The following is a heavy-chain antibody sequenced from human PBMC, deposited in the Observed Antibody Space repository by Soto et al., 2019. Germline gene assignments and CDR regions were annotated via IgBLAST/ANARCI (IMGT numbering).Heavy chain of an antibody. CDR2: IYYSGST. CDR3: ARRDTGSSSWYNDLFEP. J-gene: IGHJ5*02. CDR1: GGSISSGDYY. Sequence: SETLSLTCTVSGGSISSGDYYWSWIRQPPGKGLEWIGYIYYSGSTYYNPSLKSRVTISVDTSKNQFSLKLSSVTAADTAVYYCARRDTGSSSWYNDLFEPWGEGTLVTVS. D-gene: IGHD6-13*01. V-gene: IGHV4-30-4*01.